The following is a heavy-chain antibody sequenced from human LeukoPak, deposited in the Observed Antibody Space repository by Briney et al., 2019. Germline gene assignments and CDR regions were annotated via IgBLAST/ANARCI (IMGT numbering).Heavy chain of an antibody. V-gene: IGHV3-23*01. Sequence: GGSLRLSCGASGFTFSSYAMSWVRQTPGKGLEWVSAISGSGGSTYYADSVKGRFTISRDNSKNTLYLQMNSLRAEDTAVYYCAKSKAMYSSGWYWDYWGQGTLVTVSS. J-gene: IGHJ4*02. CDR1: GFTFSSYA. D-gene: IGHD6-19*01. CDR2: ISGSGGST. CDR3: AKSKAMYSSGWYWDY.